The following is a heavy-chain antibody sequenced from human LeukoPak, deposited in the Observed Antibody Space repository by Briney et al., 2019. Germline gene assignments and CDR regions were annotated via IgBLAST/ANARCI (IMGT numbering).Heavy chain of an antibody. Sequence: ASVRVSCKASGHTFTGYDINWVRQATGQGLEWMGWMNPYTGDTGYAQKFQGRVTMTRNTSIDTAYMELSGLRSEDTAVYYCTRGSLSGSSRDYWGQGTLVTVSS. V-gene: IGHV1-8*01. D-gene: IGHD1-26*01. J-gene: IGHJ4*02. CDR1: GHTFTGYD. CDR3: TRGSLSGSSRDY. CDR2: MNPYTGDT.